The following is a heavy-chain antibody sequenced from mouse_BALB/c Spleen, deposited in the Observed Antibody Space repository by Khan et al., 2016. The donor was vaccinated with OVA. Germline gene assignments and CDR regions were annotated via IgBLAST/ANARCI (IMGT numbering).Heavy chain of an antibody. CDR1: GYTFTDYN. CDR3: TRECGGWFPY. Sequence: QIQLVQSGAELARPGASVKLSCKASGYTFTDYNIYWVKQRTGQGLEWIGEIYPGSNNTYYNEKFKGKATLTPDKSSSTAYMQLSSLTSEDSAVYFCTRECGGWFPYWGQGTLVTVSA. V-gene: IGHV1-77*01. CDR2: IYPGSNNT. J-gene: IGHJ3*01.